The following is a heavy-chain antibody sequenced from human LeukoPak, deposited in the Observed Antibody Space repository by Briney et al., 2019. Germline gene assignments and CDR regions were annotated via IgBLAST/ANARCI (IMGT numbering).Heavy chain of an antibody. CDR2: IKQDGSEK. Sequence: GGSLRLSCAASGLIFKDFWMIWVRQAPGKGLEWVANIKQDGSEKYYVDSVKGRFTISRDNAKNSLYLQMNTLRAEDTAMCYCAKDAQPRSRWFDPWGQGTLVTVSS. CDR3: AKDAQPRSRWFDP. CDR1: GLIFKDFW. J-gene: IGHJ5*02. D-gene: IGHD3-16*01. V-gene: IGHV3-7*03.